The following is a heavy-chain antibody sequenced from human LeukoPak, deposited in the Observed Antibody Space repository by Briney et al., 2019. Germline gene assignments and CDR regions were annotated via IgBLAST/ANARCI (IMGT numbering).Heavy chain of an antibody. CDR3: ARVAARYVGMDV. D-gene: IGHD6-6*01. J-gene: IGHJ6*02. V-gene: IGHV4-59*01. CDR1: AGSINNYY. Sequence: SETLSLTCTVSAGSINNYYWSWIRQPPGKGLEWIGYIYYSGSTNYNPSLKSRVTISVDTSKKQVSLNLSSVTAADTAVYYCARVAARYVGMDVWGQGTTVTVSS. CDR2: IYYSGST.